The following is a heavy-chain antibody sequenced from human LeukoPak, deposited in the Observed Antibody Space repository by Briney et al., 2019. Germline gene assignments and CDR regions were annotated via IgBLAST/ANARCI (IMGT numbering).Heavy chain of an antibody. CDR3: LRFPAGVGPDY. CDR1: GFTFSSYE. J-gene: IGHJ4*02. CDR2: ISSGGGTI. Sequence: GGSLRLSCAASGFTFSSYEMNWVRQAPGKGLEWVSKISSGGGTIYYADSVKGRFTISRDNAKNSLFLQMNSLRAEDTAVYYCLRFPAGVGPDYWGQGTLVTVSS. D-gene: IGHD1-26*01. V-gene: IGHV3-48*03.